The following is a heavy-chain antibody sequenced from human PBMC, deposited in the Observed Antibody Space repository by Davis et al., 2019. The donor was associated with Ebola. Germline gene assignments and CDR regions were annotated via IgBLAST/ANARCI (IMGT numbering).Heavy chain of an antibody. CDR1: GGTFSSYT. CDR2: ISAYNGNT. V-gene: IGHV1-18*01. J-gene: IGHJ5*02. CDR3: ARAITMIVAGWFDP. D-gene: IGHD3-22*01. Sequence: ASVKVSCKASGGTFSSYTISWVRQAPGQGLEWMGWISAYNGNTNYAQKLQGRVTMTTDTSTSTAYMELRSLRSDDTAVYYCARAITMIVAGWFDPWGQGTLVTVSS.